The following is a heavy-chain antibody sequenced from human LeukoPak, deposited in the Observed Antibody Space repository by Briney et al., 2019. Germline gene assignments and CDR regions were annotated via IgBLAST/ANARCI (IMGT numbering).Heavy chain of an antibody. J-gene: IGHJ4*02. CDR3: ARGSIVGATPYFDY. D-gene: IGHD1-26*01. CDR1: DGSISSYY. V-gene: IGHV4-59*01. Sequence: PSETLSLTCTVSDGSISSYYWSWIRQPPGKGLEWIGYVYYSGSTKYAPSLKSRVTISVDTSKNQFSLKLISVTTADTAVYYCARGSIVGATPYFDYWGQGTLVTVSS. CDR2: VYYSGST.